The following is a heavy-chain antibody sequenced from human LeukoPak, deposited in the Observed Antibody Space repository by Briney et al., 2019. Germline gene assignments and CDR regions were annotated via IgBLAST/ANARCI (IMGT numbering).Heavy chain of an antibody. J-gene: IGHJ4*02. D-gene: IGHD3-3*01. CDR1: GYTFTSYY. Sequence: ASVKVSCKASGYTFTSYYMHWVRKAPGQGLEWMGIINPSGGSTSYAQKFQGRVTMTRDMSTSTVYMELSSLRSEDTAVYYCARFTIFGWGDYWGQGTLVTVSS. CDR2: INPSGGST. V-gene: IGHV1-46*01. CDR3: ARFTIFGWGDY.